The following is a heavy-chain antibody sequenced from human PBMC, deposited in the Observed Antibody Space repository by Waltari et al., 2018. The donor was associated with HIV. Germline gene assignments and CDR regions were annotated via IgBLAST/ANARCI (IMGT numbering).Heavy chain of an antibody. CDR1: GFSFSGSA. V-gene: IGHV3-73*01. J-gene: IGHJ3*02. Sequence: EVQLVESGGDLVQPGGSLILSCAASGFSFSGSAIHWVRQASGKGMEWVGCSRKRANNYGRRDDASVKGRFTISRDDSKNTAYLEMNSLKIEDTAVYFCNRLGSDWGRDIWGQGTMVTVSS. D-gene: IGHD6-19*01. CDR2: SRKRANNYGR. CDR3: NRLGSDWGRDI.